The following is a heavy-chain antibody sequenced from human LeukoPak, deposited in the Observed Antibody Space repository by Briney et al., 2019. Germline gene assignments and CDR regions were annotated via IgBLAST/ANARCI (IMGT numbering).Heavy chain of an antibody. CDR3: VRDDDRPDNGLDY. CDR1: GFTFNSYW. Sequence: GGSLRLSCAASGFTFNSYWVHWVRQDPGKGLMWLSRISGDGRATTYADSVKGRFTISRDNSKNTLYLQMNSLRAEDTAVYYCVRDDDRPDNGLDYWGQGTLVTVSS. V-gene: IGHV3-74*01. D-gene: IGHD3-22*01. J-gene: IGHJ4*02. CDR2: ISGDGRAT.